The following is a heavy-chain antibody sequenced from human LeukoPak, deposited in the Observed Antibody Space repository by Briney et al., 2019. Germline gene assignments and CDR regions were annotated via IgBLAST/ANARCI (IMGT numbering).Heavy chain of an antibody. CDR1: GYTFTGYY. D-gene: IGHD2-21*02. CDR2: INPNSGGT. V-gene: IGHV1-2*04. J-gene: IGHJ3*02. Sequence: ASVKVSCKASGYTFTGYYMHWVRQAPGQGLEWMGWINPNSGGTNYAQKFQGWVTMTRDTSISTAYMELSRLRSDDTAVYYCARELPTCGGDCGRAFDIWGQGTMVTVYS. CDR3: ARELPTCGGDCGRAFDI.